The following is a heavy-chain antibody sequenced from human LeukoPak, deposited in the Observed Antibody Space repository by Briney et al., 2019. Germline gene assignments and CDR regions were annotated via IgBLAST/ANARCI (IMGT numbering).Heavy chain of an antibody. CDR3: ARGFRYCSNGVCYNYYYGTDV. Sequence: ASVKVSCKASGYTFTSYDINWVRQATGQGLEWMGWMNPNSGNTGYEQKFQGRVNMTRNTSISTAYMELSSLRSEDTAVYCCARGFRYCSNGVCYNYYYGTDVWGQGTTVTVS. V-gene: IGHV1-8*01. J-gene: IGHJ6*02. CDR2: MNPNSGNT. D-gene: IGHD2-8*01. CDR1: GYTFTSYD.